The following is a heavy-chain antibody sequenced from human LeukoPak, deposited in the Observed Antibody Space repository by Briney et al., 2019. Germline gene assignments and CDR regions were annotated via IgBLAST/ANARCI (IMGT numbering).Heavy chain of an antibody. D-gene: IGHD6-6*01. V-gene: IGHV4-39*07. J-gene: IGHJ6*03. CDR3: ARDFSSSSAVYYYYYMDV. Sequence: SETLSLTCAVSGGSISSRTYYWGWIRQPPGKGLEWIGTIYYSGGTYYNPSLKSRVTISVDTSKNQFSLKLSSVTAADTAVYYCARDFSSSSAVYYYYYMDVWGKGTTVTVSS. CDR1: GGSISSRTYY. CDR2: IYYSGGT.